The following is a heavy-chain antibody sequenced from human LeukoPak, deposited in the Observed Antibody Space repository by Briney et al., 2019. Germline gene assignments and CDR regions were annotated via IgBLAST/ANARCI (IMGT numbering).Heavy chain of an antibody. V-gene: IGHV4-34*01. Sequence: PSETLSLTCAVYGGSFSGYYWSWIRQPPGKGLEWIGEINHSGSTNYNPSLKSRVTISVDTSKNQFSLKLSSVTAADTAVYYCARGPGIADYWGQGTLVTVSS. CDR1: GGSFSGYY. CDR2: INHSGST. D-gene: IGHD6-13*01. J-gene: IGHJ4*02. CDR3: ARGPGIADY.